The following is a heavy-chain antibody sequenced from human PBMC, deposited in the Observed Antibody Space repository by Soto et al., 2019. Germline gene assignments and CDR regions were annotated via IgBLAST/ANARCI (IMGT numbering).Heavy chain of an antibody. CDR1: GFTFNTYW. Sequence: EVQLVESGGGLVQPGGSLRLSCAASGFTFNTYWMSWVRQAPGKGLEWVAHIKEHGGQDFYVDSVKGRFTIFRDNATNSLYLQMNGLRAEDTAVYYCTRGLSMDMAPIMGCDFAFWGQGSLVTVSS. D-gene: IGHD1-26*01. CDR3: TRGLSMDMAPIMGCDFAF. V-gene: IGHV3-7*03. CDR2: IKEHGGQD. J-gene: IGHJ4*02.